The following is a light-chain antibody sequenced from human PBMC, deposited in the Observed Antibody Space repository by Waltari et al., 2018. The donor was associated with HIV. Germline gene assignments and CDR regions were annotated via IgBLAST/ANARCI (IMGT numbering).Light chain of an antibody. V-gene: IGLV1-44*01. Sequence: QSVLTQPPSASGTPGPRVTISCSGSSSNIGSTTVNWYQQLPGTAPKLLIYSNNQRPSGVPDRFSGSKSGTSASLAISGHQSEDEADYYCAAWDDSLNGRYVFGTGTKVTVL. J-gene: IGLJ1*01. CDR2: SNN. CDR1: SSNIGSTT. CDR3: AAWDDSLNGRYV.